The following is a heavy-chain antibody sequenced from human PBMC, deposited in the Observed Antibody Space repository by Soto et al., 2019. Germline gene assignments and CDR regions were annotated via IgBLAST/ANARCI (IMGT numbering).Heavy chain of an antibody. V-gene: IGHV1-2*02. CDR3: ARDDAAAPSSWFDP. J-gene: IGHJ5*02. CDR1: GYTFTGYY. D-gene: IGHD2-2*01. Sequence: ASVKVSCKASGYTFTGYYMHWVRQAPGQGLEWMGWINPNSGGTNYAQKFQGRVTMTRDTSISTAYMELSRLRSDDTAVYYCARDDAAAPSSWFDPWGQGTLVTSPQ. CDR2: INPNSGGT.